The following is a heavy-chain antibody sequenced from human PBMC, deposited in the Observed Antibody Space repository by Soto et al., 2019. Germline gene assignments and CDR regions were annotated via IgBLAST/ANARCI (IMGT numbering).Heavy chain of an antibody. V-gene: IGHV3-30-3*01. CDR3: ARDNYDYVWGSYRYNGEFDY. J-gene: IGHJ4*02. CDR1: GVTFSSYA. Sequence: GGSLRLSCAASGVTFSSYAMHWVRQAPGKGLEWVAVISYDGSNKYYADSVKGRFTISRDNSKNTLYLQMNSLRAEDTAVYYCARDNYDYVWGSYRYNGEFDYWGQGTLVTVSS. CDR2: ISYDGSNK. D-gene: IGHD3-16*02.